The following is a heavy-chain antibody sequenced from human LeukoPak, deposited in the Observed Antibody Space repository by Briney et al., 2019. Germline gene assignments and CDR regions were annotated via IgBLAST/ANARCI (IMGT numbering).Heavy chain of an antibody. CDR1: GYSFTSSW. CDR2: IDPSDSYT. D-gene: IGHD3-16*01. J-gene: IGHJ4*02. CDR3: ARRGTSFNFDY. V-gene: IGHV5-10-1*01. Sequence: GESLKISCKGSGYSFTSSWISWVRQMPGKGLEWVGRIDPSDSYTNYSPPFQGHVTISVDQSISTAYLHWSSLKASDTAMYYCARRGTSFNFDYWGEGALVTVSS.